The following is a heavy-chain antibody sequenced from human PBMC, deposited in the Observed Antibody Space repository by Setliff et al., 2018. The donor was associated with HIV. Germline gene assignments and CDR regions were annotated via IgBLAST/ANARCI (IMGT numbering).Heavy chain of an antibody. CDR2: IIPILGIS. CDR3: AGGGYGANSPYFFYLDV. V-gene: IGHV1-69*10. Sequence: VASVKVSCKASGGTLNRFAISWVRRAPGQGPEWMGGIIPILGISTYAQKFRARVTMNADKSTATAYMELSSLRSEDTAVYFCAGGGYGANSPYFFYLDVWGRGTTVTVSS. CDR1: GGTLNRFA. J-gene: IGHJ6*03. D-gene: IGHD5-12*01.